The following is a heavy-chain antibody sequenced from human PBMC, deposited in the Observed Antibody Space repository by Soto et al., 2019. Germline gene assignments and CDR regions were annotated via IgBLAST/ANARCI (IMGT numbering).Heavy chain of an antibody. CDR3: ARDLWGYCGTDCYPLDV. Sequence: SETLSLTCTVSGGSINSGGYYWSWIRQHPGKGLEWIGYIYYSGSTYYNPSLKSRVTISVDTSKNQFSLKLSSVTAADTAVYYCARDLWGYCGTDCYPLDVWGQGTTVTVSS. D-gene: IGHD2-21*02. J-gene: IGHJ6*02. V-gene: IGHV4-31*03. CDR1: GGSINSGGYY. CDR2: IYYSGST.